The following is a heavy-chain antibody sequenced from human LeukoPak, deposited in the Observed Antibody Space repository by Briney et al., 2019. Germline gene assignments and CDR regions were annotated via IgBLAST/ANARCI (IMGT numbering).Heavy chain of an antibody. CDR1: GLTFDDYV. V-gene: IGHV3-9*01. D-gene: IGHD1-26*01. CDR2: ISWNSGST. J-gene: IGHJ6*03. Sequence: GGSLRLSCAASGLTFDDYVMHWVRQIPGKGLEWISGISWNSGSTGYADSVKGRFTISRDNAKNSLYLHMNSLRAEDTALYYCAKGVTSPRGYYYMDVWGKGTTVTVSS. CDR3: AKGVTSPRGYYYMDV.